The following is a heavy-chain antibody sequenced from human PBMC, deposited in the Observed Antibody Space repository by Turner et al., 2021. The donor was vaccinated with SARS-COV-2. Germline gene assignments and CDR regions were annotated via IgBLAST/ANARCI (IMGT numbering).Heavy chain of an antibody. CDR1: GYRFTGHY. CDR3: ARGDGGFDFDSWFDP. V-gene: IGHV1-2*02. J-gene: IGHJ5*02. Sequence: QVQLVQSGAEVKKPGASVKVSCKASGYRFTGHYMHWVRHAPGQGLEWMGWINPNSGDTKFPQRFQGRVTMTRDTSINTAYMELNRLRSDDTAVYYCARGDGGFDFDSWFDPWGQGTLVIVSS. D-gene: IGHD5-12*01. CDR2: INPNSGDT.